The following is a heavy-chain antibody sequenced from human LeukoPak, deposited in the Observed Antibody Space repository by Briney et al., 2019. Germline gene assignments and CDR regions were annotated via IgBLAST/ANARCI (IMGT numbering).Heavy chain of an antibody. CDR2: ISYDGSNK. CDR1: GFTFGSYA. Sequence: AGGSLRLSCAASGFTFGSYAMHWVRQAPGKGLEWVAVISYDGSNKYYADSVKGRFTISRDNSKNTLYLQMNSLRAEDTAVYYCAREMRWLQSGFDYWGQGTLVTVSS. J-gene: IGHJ4*02. V-gene: IGHV3-30*01. D-gene: IGHD5-24*01. CDR3: AREMRWLQSGFDY.